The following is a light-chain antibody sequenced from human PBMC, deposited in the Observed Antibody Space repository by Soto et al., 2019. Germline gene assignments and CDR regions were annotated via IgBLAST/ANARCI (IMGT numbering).Light chain of an antibody. CDR3: QQDSSSPGT. J-gene: IGKJ1*01. Sequence: DIQMTQSPSTLSASVGDRVTITCRASQSISSWLAWYQQKPGKAPKLLIYKASRIESGVPSRFSGSGSGTEFTLTISSLEPDDFAIYYCQQDSSSPGTFGQGTKVEIK. V-gene: IGKV1-5*03. CDR1: QSISSW. CDR2: KAS.